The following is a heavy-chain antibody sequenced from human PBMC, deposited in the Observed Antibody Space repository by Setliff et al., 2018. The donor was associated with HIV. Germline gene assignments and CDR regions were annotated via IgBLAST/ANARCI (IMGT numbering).Heavy chain of an antibody. J-gene: IGHJ4*02. CDR1: GFTFDDYT. CDR2: ITWDGGST. D-gene: IGHD3-22*01. CDR3: AKSSSGYYFMDY. Sequence: GESLSLSCAASGFTFDDYTMHWVRQAPGKGLEWVSLITWDGGSTYYADSVKGRFTISRDDSKNSLYLQMNSLRTEDTALYYCAKSSSGYYFMDYWGQGTLVTVS. V-gene: IGHV3-43*01.